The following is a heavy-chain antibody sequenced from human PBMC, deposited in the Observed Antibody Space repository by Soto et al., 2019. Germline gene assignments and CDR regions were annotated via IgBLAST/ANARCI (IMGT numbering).Heavy chain of an antibody. CDR1: GFTFSDNY. V-gene: IGHV3-11*01. D-gene: IGHD6-19*01. Sequence: GGSLRLSCVGSGFTFSDNYISWIRQAPGKGLEWFSYISSSGTTIYYADSVKGRFTMSRDNAKNSVYLQMNSLRAEDTAVYYCAREAGKVDYWGQGTLVTVSS. CDR3: AREAGKVDY. CDR2: ISSSGTTI. J-gene: IGHJ4*02.